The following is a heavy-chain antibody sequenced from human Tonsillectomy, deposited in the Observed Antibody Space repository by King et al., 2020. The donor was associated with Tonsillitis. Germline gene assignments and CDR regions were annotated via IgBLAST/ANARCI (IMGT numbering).Heavy chain of an antibody. CDR1: GFRFSSYA. Sequence: VQLVESGGGLVQPGGSLRLSCAASGFRFSSYAMNWVRQAPGKGLEWVSGIGGIGGSTHYADSVKGRFTISRDNSKNTLYLQMNNLRAEDTAVYYCAKEREIVVVVGHGMDVWGQGTTVTVSS. CDR3: AKEREIVVVVGHGMDV. J-gene: IGHJ6*02. CDR2: IGGIGGST. D-gene: IGHD2-15*01. V-gene: IGHV3-23*04.